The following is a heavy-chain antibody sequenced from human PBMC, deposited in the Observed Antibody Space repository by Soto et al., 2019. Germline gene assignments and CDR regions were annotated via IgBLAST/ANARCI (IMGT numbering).Heavy chain of an antibody. CDR2: IFSNDEK. CDR1: GFSLSNARMG. CDR3: ARCYGSSSGLGFDY. J-gene: IGHJ4*02. Sequence: QVTLKESGPVLVNPTETLTLTCTVSGFSLSNARMGVSWIRQPPGKALEWLAHIFSNDEKSYSTSLKSRLTISKDTSKSQVVLTMTNMDPVDTATYYCARCYGSSSGLGFDYWGQGTLLTVSS. V-gene: IGHV2-26*01. D-gene: IGHD6-6*01.